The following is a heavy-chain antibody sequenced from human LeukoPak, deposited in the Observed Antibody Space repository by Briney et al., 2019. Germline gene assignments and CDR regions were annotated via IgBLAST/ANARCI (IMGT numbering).Heavy chain of an antibody. CDR2: IYYSGST. D-gene: IGHD1-26*01. CDR3: AREGPSSSGSYLNCFDP. V-gene: IGHV4-59*01. Sequence: SETLSLTCTVSGGSISNYYWSWFRQPPGKGLEWIGYIYYSGSTKYNPSLKSRVTISVDTSKNQFSLKLSSVTAADTAVYYCAREGPSSSGSYLNCFDPWGQGTLVTVSS. CDR1: GGSISNYY. J-gene: IGHJ5*02.